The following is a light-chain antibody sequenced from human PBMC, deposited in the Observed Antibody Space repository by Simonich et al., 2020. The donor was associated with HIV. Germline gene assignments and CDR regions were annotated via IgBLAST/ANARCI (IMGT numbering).Light chain of an antibody. CDR2: EDR. J-gene: IGLJ2*01. V-gene: IGLV3-10*01. Sequence: SYELTQPPSVSVSPGQTARNTCSGDALPEKFAYWYHQKSGQAPVLVIYEDRKRPSGIPGRFSGSSSGTMATLTISGAQVEDEADYYCYSTDSSANHRGVFGGGTKLTVL. CDR1: ALPEKF. CDR3: YSTDSSANHRGV.